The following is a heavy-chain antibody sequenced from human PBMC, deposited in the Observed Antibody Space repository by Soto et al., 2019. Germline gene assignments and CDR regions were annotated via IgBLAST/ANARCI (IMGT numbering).Heavy chain of an antibody. J-gene: IGHJ3*02. Sequence: AESRKISSKGSGYNFANYWIGWVRQMPGKGLEWMGMIFPGDSDTKNSPSLQGQITMSVDKSDSSAYLQWRSLKASDTAMYYCAAGYTTGPDAFDIWGKGTMVTVSS. CDR2: IFPGDSDT. V-gene: IGHV5-51*01. CDR3: AAGYTTGPDAFDI. D-gene: IGHD6-13*01. CDR1: GYNFANYW.